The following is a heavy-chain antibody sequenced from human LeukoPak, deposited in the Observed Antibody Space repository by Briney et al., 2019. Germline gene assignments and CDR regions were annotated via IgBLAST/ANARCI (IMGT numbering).Heavy chain of an antibody. D-gene: IGHD3-22*01. V-gene: IGHV4-59*01. CDR2: VHHSGST. J-gene: IGHJ4*02. CDR1: GGSISSYY. Sequence: PSETLSLTRTVSGGSISSYYWSWIRQPPGKGLEWIGYVHHSGSTNYNPSLKSRVTISVDTSKNQFSLKLSSVTAADTAVYYCARAYDSSGLLPSGYWGQGTLVTVSS. CDR3: ARAYDSSGLLPSGY.